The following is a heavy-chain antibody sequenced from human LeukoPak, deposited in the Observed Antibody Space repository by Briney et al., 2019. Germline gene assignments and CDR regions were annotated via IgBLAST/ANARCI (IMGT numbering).Heavy chain of an antibody. CDR3: ARSYDFWGGPDRELFDY. V-gene: IGHV4-39*01. CDR2: IYYSGST. D-gene: IGHD3-3*01. Sequence: SETLSLTCTVSGGSISSSSYYWGWIRQPPGKGLEWIGSIYYSGSTYYNPSLKSRVTISVDTSKNQFSLKLSSVTAADTAVYYCARSYDFWGGPDRELFDYWGQGTLVTVSS. J-gene: IGHJ4*02. CDR1: GGSISSSSYY.